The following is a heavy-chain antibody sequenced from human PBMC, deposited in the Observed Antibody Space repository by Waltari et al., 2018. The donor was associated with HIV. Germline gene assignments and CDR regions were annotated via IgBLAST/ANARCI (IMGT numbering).Heavy chain of an antibody. Sequence: EVQLVESGGGLVKPGGSLRLSCAASGFTFSSYSMNWVRQAPGKGLEWVSSISTSSRYIYYTDSLNGRFTISRDNAKNSLYLQMNSLRAEDTAVYYCAREGFCSNGVCSHYYGRDVWGQGTTVTVSS. CDR3: AREGFCSNGVCSHYYGRDV. CDR2: ISTSSRYI. D-gene: IGHD2-8*01. CDR1: GFTFSSYS. J-gene: IGHJ6*02. V-gene: IGHV3-21*01.